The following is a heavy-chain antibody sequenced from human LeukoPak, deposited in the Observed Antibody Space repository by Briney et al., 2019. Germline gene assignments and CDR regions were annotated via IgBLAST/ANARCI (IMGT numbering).Heavy chain of an antibody. CDR3: ARAGSSWYSGYMDV. J-gene: IGHJ6*03. Sequence: SETLSLICSVSGGSISGYYWSWIRQPAGKGLEWIGRIYTSVTTNYNPSLKSRVTMSVDTSKNQFSLKVSSVTAADTAVYYCARAGSSWYSGYMDVWGKGTTVTVSS. V-gene: IGHV4-4*07. D-gene: IGHD6-13*01. CDR2: IYTSVTT. CDR1: GGSISGYY.